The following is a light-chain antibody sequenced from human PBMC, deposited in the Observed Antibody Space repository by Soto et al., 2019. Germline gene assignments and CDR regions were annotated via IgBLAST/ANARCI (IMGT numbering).Light chain of an antibody. Sequence: QSALTQPRSVSGSPGQSVTISCTGTSSDVGGYNYVSWYQQHPGKAPKLMIYDVSKRPSGVPDRFSGSKSGNTASLTIFWLQAEDEADYYCCSYAGSYTLVVFGGGTKLTVL. CDR1: SSDVGGYNY. CDR3: CSYAGSYTLVV. J-gene: IGLJ2*01. CDR2: DVS. V-gene: IGLV2-11*01.